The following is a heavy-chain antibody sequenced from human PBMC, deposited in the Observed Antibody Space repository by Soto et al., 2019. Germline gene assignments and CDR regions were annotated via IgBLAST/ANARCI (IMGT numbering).Heavy chain of an antibody. D-gene: IGHD4-4*01. CDR2: INAGNGNT. V-gene: IGHV1-3*01. CDR1: VYTFTSYG. CDR3: ARHGGSTTVTTGFSYGYYGMDV. J-gene: IGHJ6*02. Sequence: SVNVSREASVYTFTSYGIHWVRQAPAQRLEWTGWINAGNGNTKYSEKFQGRVTITRDTSASTDYLQWSSLKASETAMYYCARHGGSTTVTTGFSYGYYGMDVWGQGTTVTVSS.